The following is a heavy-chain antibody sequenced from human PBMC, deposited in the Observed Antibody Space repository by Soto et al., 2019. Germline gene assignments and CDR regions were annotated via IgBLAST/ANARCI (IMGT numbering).Heavy chain of an antibody. CDR1: GGSISSSGYY. Sequence: SEALSVTGAASGGSISSSGYYGGWIRQPPGKGVEWIGTIYYSGGTYYNPSLKSRVTISVDTSKNQFSLKLTSVTAADTAVSYCASPVDYWGQGTLVTVS. CDR3: ASPVDY. J-gene: IGHJ4*02. CDR2: IYYSGGT. V-gene: IGHV4-39*01.